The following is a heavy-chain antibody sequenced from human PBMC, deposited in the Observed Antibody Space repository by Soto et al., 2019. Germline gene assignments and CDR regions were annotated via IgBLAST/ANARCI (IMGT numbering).Heavy chain of an antibody. CDR2: INASFGTA. Sequence: GASVKVACKASGYTFTRYAMHWVRQAPGQGLEWMGGINASFGTANYAQKFQGRVTITADESTSTAYMELSSLRSEDTAVYYCARVIDWSGYLDVWGKGTTVTVSS. D-gene: IGHD3-3*01. CDR3: ARVIDWSGYLDV. J-gene: IGHJ6*03. V-gene: IGHV1-69*13. CDR1: GYTFTRYA.